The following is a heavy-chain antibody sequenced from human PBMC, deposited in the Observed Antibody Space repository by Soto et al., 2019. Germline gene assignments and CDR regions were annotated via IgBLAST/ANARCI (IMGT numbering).Heavy chain of an antibody. CDR1: GGSISNYY. J-gene: IGHJ1*01. D-gene: IGHD6-13*01. CDR3: ARGGIAAALGHFRH. CDR2: IYYSGNT. V-gene: IGHV4-59*12. Sequence: QVQLQASGPGLVKASETLSLTCTFPGGSISNYYWSWIRQPPGPGLEGIWYIYYSGNTHYNPSLKRRVTLSVDTSKNPSSLEPSSVTAADTALYYCARGGIAAALGHFRHWGQSTLVTLSS.